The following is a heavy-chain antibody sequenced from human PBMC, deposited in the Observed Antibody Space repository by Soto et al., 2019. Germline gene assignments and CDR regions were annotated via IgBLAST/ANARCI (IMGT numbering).Heavy chain of an antibody. CDR2: VIPIFGAA. D-gene: IGHD6-13*01. V-gene: IGHV1-69*12. J-gene: IGHJ2*01. CDR3: ARDPLPYSSRWSNYWYFDL. Sequence: QVQLVQSGAEVKKTGSSVKVSCKASGGTFSSYAISWVRQAPGQGLEWMGGVIPIFGAANYAQKFQGRVTITADESPSTAYMELSSLRSEDTAVYYCARDPLPYSSRWSNYWYFDLWGRGTLVTVSS. CDR1: GGTFSSYA.